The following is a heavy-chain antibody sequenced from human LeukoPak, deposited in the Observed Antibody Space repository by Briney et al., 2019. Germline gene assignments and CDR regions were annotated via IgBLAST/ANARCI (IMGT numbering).Heavy chain of an antibody. CDR2: FDPEDGET. CDR1: GYTLTELS. D-gene: IGHD2-2*01. J-gene: IGHJ6*02. Sequence: GASVKVSCKVSGYTLTELSMHWVRQAPGKGLEWMGGFDPEDGETIYAQKFQGRVTMTEDTSTDTAYMELSSLRSEDTAVYYCATAGCSSTSCQHGPTGSDYYYYGMDVWGQGTTVTVSS. V-gene: IGHV1-24*01. CDR3: ATAGCSSTSCQHGPTGSDYYYYGMDV.